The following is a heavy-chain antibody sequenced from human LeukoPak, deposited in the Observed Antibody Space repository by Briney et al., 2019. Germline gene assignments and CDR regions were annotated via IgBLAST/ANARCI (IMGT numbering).Heavy chain of an antibody. D-gene: IGHD6-19*01. Sequence: GASVKVSCKASGGTFSTFAISWVRQAPGQGLEWMGGIIPIFGTANYAQKFQGRVTITADESTSTAYMELSSLRSEDTAVYYCARSRGIAVAGIFDYWGQGTLVTVSS. V-gene: IGHV1-69*01. CDR3: ARSRGIAVAGIFDY. CDR2: IIPIFGTA. J-gene: IGHJ4*02. CDR1: GGTFSTFA.